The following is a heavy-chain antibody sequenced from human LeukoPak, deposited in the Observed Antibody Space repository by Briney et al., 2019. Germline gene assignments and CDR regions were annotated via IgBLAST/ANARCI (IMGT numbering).Heavy chain of an antibody. CDR1: GYTFTDYY. D-gene: IGHD2-2*01. CDR3: ATGERLVPAAMWFDY. Sequence: ASVKVSCKASGYTFTDYYMHWVRQAPGQGLEWMGWVNPKSGGRSYAQRFQGRVTMTRDTSISTAYMELSRLRSDDTAVYYCATGERLVPAAMWFDYWGQGTLVTVSS. V-gene: IGHV1-2*02. CDR2: VNPKSGGR. J-gene: IGHJ4*02.